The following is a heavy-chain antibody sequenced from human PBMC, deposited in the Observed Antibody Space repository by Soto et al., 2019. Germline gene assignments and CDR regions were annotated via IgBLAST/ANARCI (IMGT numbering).Heavy chain of an antibody. Sequence: QLQLQESGPGLVKPSETLSLTCTVSGGSINTNGYYWAWIRQPPGKGLEWIGSIYYSGTTYYNPSLKSRVIISSDMSKNQFPLRLTSVTAADTAVYSCARHPSTYYDSWGQGTLVTVSS. D-gene: IGHD3-16*01. CDR3: ARHPSTYYDS. J-gene: IGHJ5*02. V-gene: IGHV4-39*01. CDR1: GGSINTNGYY. CDR2: IYYSGTT.